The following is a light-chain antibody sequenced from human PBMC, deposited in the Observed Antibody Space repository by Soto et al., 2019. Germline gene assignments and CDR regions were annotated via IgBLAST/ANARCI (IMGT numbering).Light chain of an antibody. V-gene: IGKV3-20*01. CDR3: KQYGSH. CDR1: QSVSSSY. J-gene: IGKJ4*01. CDR2: GAS. Sequence: EIVLTQSPGTLSLSPGERATLSCRASQSVSSSYLAWYQQKPGQATRLLIYGASSRATGIPDRFSGSGSGTDFTLTISRLEPEDFAVYYWKQYGSHFGGETKVEIK.